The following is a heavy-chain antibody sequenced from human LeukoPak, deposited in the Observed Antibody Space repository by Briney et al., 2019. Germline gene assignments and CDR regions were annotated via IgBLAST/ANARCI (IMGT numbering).Heavy chain of an antibody. J-gene: IGHJ5*02. CDR2: TSPRDANH. Sequence: LGAPLKISCQTSGYRFSDNYIAGVRQQPGKGLEGWGLTSPRDANHKYKPAFEGQVTMSADKSIHTVYLQWSSLKTSDTATYYCARLMDIVATIDGAMNWFDLWGQGTLVAVSS. CDR3: ARLMDIVATIDGAMNWFDL. V-gene: IGHV5-51*01. D-gene: IGHD5-12*01. CDR1: GYRFSDNY.